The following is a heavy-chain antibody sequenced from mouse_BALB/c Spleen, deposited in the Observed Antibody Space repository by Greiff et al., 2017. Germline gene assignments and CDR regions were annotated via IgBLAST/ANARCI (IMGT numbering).Heavy chain of an antibody. D-gene: IGHD1-1*01. CDR3: ARVGSSLDY. Sequence: EVQLVESGGGLVKPGGSLKLSCAASGFTFSSYAMSWVRQSPEKRLEWVAEISSGGSYTYYPDTVTGRFTISRDNAKNTLYLEMSSLRSEDTAMYYCARVGSSLDYWGQGTSVTVSS. J-gene: IGHJ4*01. V-gene: IGHV5-9-4*01. CDR1: GFTFSSYA. CDR2: ISSGGSYT.